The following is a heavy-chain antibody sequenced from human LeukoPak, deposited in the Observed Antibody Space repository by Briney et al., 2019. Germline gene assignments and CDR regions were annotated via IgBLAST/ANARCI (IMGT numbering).Heavy chain of an antibody. V-gene: IGHV3-9*01. D-gene: IGHD3-22*01. CDR2: ISWNSGSI. J-gene: IGHJ4*02. Sequence: GGSLRPSCAASGFTFDDYAMHWVRQAPGKGLEWVSGISWNSGSIGYADSVKGRFTISRDNAKNSLYLQMNSLRAEDTALYYCAKDTSYYYDSSGYFDYWGQGTLVTVSS. CDR3: AKDTSYYYDSSGYFDY. CDR1: GFTFDDYA.